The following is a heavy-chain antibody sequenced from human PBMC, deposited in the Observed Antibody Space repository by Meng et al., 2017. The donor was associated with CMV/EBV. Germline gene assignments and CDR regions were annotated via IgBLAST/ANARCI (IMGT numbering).Heavy chain of an antibody. CDR2: INGDASSI. J-gene: IGHJ6*02. D-gene: IGHD2-2*02. CDR1: GFRLSIYW. V-gene: IGHV3-74*01. CDR3: ARRESTSCYRSCGMDV. Sequence: GGSLRLSCEASGFRLSIYWMHWVRQVPGKGLEGVSRINGDASSIVYAYSVKGRFTISRDNAKNIVYLQMNSLRAEDTAVYYCARRESTSCYRSCGMDVWGQGTTVTVSS.